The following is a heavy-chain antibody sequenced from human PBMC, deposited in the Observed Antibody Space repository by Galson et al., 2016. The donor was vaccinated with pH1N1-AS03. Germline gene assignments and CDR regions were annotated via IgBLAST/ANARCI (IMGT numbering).Heavy chain of an antibody. V-gene: IGHV1-2*06. CDR1: GYTLTAYY. J-gene: IGHJ4*02. CDR2: INPKTEGT. CDR3: ARAGIVETVMIRWVGDCYSTDY. Sequence: SVKVSCKVSGYTLTAYYIHWVRQAPGQGLEWMGLINPKTEGTYSAQKFQGRVTMTRDTSVSTAYMELTWLKSDDTAVYYCARAGIVETVMIRWVGDCYSTDYWGQGTLVTVSS. D-gene: IGHD2-21*02.